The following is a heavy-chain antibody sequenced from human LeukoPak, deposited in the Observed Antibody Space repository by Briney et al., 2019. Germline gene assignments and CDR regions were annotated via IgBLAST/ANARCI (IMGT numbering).Heavy chain of an antibody. Sequence: SETLSLTCAVYGGSFSGYYWSWIRQPPGKGLEWIGETNHSGSTNYNPSLKSRVTISVDTSKNQFSLKLSSVTAADTAVYYCARFQQWSNYYYYYGMDVWGQGTTVTVSS. J-gene: IGHJ6*02. V-gene: IGHV4-34*01. D-gene: IGHD6-19*01. CDR2: TNHSGST. CDR1: GGSFSGYY. CDR3: ARFQQWSNYYYYYGMDV.